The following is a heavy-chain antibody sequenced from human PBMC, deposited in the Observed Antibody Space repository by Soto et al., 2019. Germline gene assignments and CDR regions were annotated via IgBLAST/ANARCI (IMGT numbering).Heavy chain of an antibody. CDR2: INAGNGNT. V-gene: IGHV1-3*01. CDR1: GYTFTSYA. Sequence: ASVKVSCKASGYTFTSYAMHWVRQAPGQRLEWMGWINAGNGNTKYSQKFQGRVTITRDTSASTAYMELSSLRSEDTAVYYCARELDGDCSSYYYDWKACGKRST. D-gene: IGHD2-21*02. CDR3: ARELDGDCSSYYYDWKA. J-gene: IGHJ6*04.